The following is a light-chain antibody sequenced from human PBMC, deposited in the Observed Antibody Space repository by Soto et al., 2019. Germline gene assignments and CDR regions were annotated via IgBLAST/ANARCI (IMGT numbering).Light chain of an antibody. CDR3: QHRGKWPRT. CDR1: QSVSSY. J-gene: IGKJ2*01. Sequence: EIVLTQSPATLSLSPGERATLSCRASQSVSSYLAWYQQKPGQAPRILIYGASNRATDIPARFSGSGSGTDFTLIISSLEPEDFAVYYCQHRGKWPRTFGQGTKLEI. V-gene: IGKV3-11*01. CDR2: GAS.